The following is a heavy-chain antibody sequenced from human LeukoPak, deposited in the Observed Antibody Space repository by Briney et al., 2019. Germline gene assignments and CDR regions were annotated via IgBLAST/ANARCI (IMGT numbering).Heavy chain of an antibody. D-gene: IGHD3-22*01. V-gene: IGHV3-30*03. Sequence: GGSLRLSCAASGFTSSIYGMHWVRQAPGKGLEWVAVISYHGNNKYYADSVKGRFTISRDNSKNTLYLQMNSLRAEDTAVYYCARCPESSGYYYELDSWGQGTLATISS. CDR3: ARCPESSGYYYELDS. CDR1: GFTSSIYG. CDR2: ISYHGNNK. J-gene: IGHJ4*02.